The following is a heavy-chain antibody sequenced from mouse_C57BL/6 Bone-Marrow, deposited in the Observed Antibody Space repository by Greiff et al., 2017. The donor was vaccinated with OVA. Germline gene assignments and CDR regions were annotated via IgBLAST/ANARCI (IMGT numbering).Heavy chain of an antibody. Sequence: EVKVVESGGGLVQSGRSLRLSCATSGFTFSDFYMEWVRQAPGKGLEWIAASRNKANDYTTEYSASVKGRFIVSRDTSQSILYLQMNALRAEDTAIYYCARGDYGSSYEEGAMDYWGQGTSVTVSS. V-gene: IGHV7-1*01. CDR3: ARGDYGSSYEEGAMDY. CDR1: GFTFSDFY. CDR2: SRNKANDYTT. J-gene: IGHJ4*01. D-gene: IGHD1-1*01.